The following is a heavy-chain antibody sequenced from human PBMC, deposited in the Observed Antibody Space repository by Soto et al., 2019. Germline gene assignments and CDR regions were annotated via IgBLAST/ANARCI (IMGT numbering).Heavy chain of an antibody. D-gene: IGHD2-2*01. CDR2: IKFDGSVK. V-gene: IGHV3-7*03. J-gene: IGHJ4*02. CDR1: GFSFGDYW. CDR3: VKDGGYCSSATCYSPRNHYFDS. Sequence: PGGSLRLSCVASGFSFGDYWMSWVRQAPGKGPEWVANIKFDGSVKQYVDSVRGRFSISRDNFRNSLFLQMNSLRAGDTAIYYCVKDGGYCSSATCYSPRNHYFDSWGQGTLVTVSS.